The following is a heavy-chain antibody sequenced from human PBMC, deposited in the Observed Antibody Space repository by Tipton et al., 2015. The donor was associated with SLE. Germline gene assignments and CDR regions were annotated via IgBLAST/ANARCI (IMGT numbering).Heavy chain of an antibody. J-gene: IGHJ4*02. Sequence: TLSLTCTVSGGSISSGSYYWSWIRQPAGKGLEWIGHIYTSGSTNYNPSLKSRVTISVDTSKNQFSLKLSSVTAADTAVYYCARDCCGDPFNYWGQGTLVTVSS. D-gene: IGHD2-21*02. CDR3: ARDCCGDPFNY. CDR1: GGSISSGSYY. V-gene: IGHV4-61*09. CDR2: IYTSGST.